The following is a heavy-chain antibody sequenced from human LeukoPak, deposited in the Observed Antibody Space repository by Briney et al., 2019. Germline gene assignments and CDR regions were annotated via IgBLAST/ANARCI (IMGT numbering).Heavy chain of an antibody. CDR2: IYYSGST. Sequence: SETLSLTCTVSGGSISSSSYYWGWIRQPPGKGLEWIGSIYYSGSTYYNPSLKSRVTISVDTSKNQFSLKLSSVTAADTAVYYCARGLREDDAFDIWGQGTMVTVSS. D-gene: IGHD3-10*01. V-gene: IGHV4-39*07. CDR1: GGSISSSSYY. J-gene: IGHJ3*02. CDR3: ARGLREDDAFDI.